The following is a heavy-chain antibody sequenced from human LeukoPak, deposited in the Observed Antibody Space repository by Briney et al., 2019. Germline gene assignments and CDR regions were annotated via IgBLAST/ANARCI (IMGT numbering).Heavy chain of an antibody. J-gene: IGHJ4*02. Sequence: PGGSLRLSCAASGFTFSSYAMSWVRQAPGKGLEWVSAISGSGGSTYYADSVKGRFTISRDNSKNTLYLQMNSLRAEDTAVYYCANYYDSSGYLSYFDYWGQGTLVTVSS. CDR3: ANYYDSSGYLSYFDY. D-gene: IGHD3-22*01. CDR2: ISGSGGST. CDR1: GFTFSSYA. V-gene: IGHV3-23*01.